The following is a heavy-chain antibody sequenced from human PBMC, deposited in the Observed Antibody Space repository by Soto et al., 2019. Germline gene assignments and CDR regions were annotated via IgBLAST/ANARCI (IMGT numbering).Heavy chain of an antibody. D-gene: IGHD4-17*01. CDR1: GFTFSSYG. Sequence: QVQLVESGGGVVQPGRSLRLSCAASGFTFSSYGMHWVRQAPGKGLEWVAVISYDGSNKYYADSVKGRFTISRDNSKNTLYLQMNSLRAEDTAVYYCAKAPIPDSTMTTGYWGQGTLVTVSS. V-gene: IGHV3-30*18. CDR2: ISYDGSNK. J-gene: IGHJ4*02. CDR3: AKAPIPDSTMTTGY.